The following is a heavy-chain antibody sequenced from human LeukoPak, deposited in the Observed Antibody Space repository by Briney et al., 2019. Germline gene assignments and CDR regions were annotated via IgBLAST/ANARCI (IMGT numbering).Heavy chain of an antibody. D-gene: IGHD1-26*01. Sequence: GASVKVSCKASGYTFTCYALHWGRQAPGQGLEWMGWINTGSGNTKYSQRFQDRVTITMDTSASTVYMEMNDLRYEATAVYYCARRYSGCLHYWGQGAQVNVSS. CDR3: ARRYSGCLHY. CDR1: GYTFTCYA. V-gene: IGHV1-3*04. CDR2: INTGSGNT. J-gene: IGHJ4*02.